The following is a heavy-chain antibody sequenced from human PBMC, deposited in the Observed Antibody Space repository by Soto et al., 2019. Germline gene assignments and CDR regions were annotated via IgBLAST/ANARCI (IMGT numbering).Heavy chain of an antibody. J-gene: IGHJ5*02. CDR3: AGGQLWFDP. CDR1: GFNFNGYF. V-gene: IGHV3-30-3*01. Sequence: QVQLVESGGGRVQPGKSLRLSCAASGFNFNGYFMHWVRQAPGKGLEWVAVISSDGSNKYYADSVTGRFTISRDNSKKTLYLQMSSLKPDDTAVYSCAGGQLWFDPWGQGTLVTVSS. CDR2: ISSDGSNK. D-gene: IGHD1-1*01.